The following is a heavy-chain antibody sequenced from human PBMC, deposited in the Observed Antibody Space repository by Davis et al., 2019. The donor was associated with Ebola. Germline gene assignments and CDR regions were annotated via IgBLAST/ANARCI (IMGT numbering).Heavy chain of an antibody. CDR3: AKGFYKLRAYYYYYGMDV. V-gene: IGHV4-39*01. J-gene: IGHJ6*02. D-gene: IGHD4-17*01. Sequence: SETLSLTCTVSGGSISSSSYYWGWIRQPPGKGLEWIGSIYYSGSTYYNPSLKSRVTISVDTSKNQFSLKLSSVTAADTAVYYCAKGFYKLRAYYYYYGMDVWGQGTTVTVSS. CDR2: IYYSGST. CDR1: GGSISSSSYY.